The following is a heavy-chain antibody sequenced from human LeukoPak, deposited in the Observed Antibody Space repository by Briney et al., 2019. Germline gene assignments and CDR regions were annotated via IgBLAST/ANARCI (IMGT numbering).Heavy chain of an antibody. CDR2: IYYSGST. D-gene: IGHD3-22*01. J-gene: IGHJ4*02. CDR3: ARAMAYYYDSSGYYFDY. Sequence: SQTLSLTCTVSGGSISSGGYYWSWIRQHPGKGLEWIGYIYYSGSTYYNPSLKSRVTISVDASKNQFSLKLSSVTAADTAVYYCARAMAYYYDSSGYYFDYWGQGTLVTVSS. V-gene: IGHV4-31*03. CDR1: GGSISSGGYY.